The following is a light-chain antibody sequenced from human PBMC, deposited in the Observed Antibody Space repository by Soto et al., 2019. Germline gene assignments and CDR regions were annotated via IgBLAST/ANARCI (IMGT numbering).Light chain of an antibody. CDR3: SSYAGSNIPVV. CDR1: SSDVGGYNC. Sequence: QSALTQPPSASGSPGQSVTISCTGTSSDVGGYNCVSWYQQHPGKAPKLMIYEVSKRPSGVPDRFSGSKSGNTASLIVSGLQAEDEADYYCSSYAGSNIPVVFGGGTKLTVL. V-gene: IGLV2-8*01. J-gene: IGLJ2*01. CDR2: EVS.